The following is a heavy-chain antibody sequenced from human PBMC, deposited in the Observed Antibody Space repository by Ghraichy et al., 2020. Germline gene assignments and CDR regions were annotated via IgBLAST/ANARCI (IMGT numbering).Heavy chain of an antibody. V-gene: IGHV4-61*01. CDR3: ARRYFGDYFDY. CDR2: IYYSGST. D-gene: IGHD4-17*01. CDR1: GGSVSSGNYY. Sequence: SETLSLTCTVSGGSVSSGNYYWSWIRQPPGKGLEWIGYIYYSGSTNYSPSLKSRVTISVDTSKNQFSLKLSSVTAADTAVYYCARRYFGDYFDYWGQGTLVTVSS. J-gene: IGHJ4*02.